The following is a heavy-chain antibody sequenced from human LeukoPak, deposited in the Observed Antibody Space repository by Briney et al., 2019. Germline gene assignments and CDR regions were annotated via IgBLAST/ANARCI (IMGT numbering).Heavy chain of an antibody. CDR3: ARSYCSSTSCYAVGGGWFDP. J-gene: IGHJ5*02. D-gene: IGHD2-2*01. Sequence: KPSETLSLTCAVYGGSLSGYYWSWIRQPPGKGLEWIGEINHSGSTNYNPSLKSRVTISVDTSKNQFSLKLSSVTAADTAVYYCARSYCSSTSCYAVGGGWFDPWGQGTLVTVSS. CDR1: GGSLSGYY. V-gene: IGHV4-34*01. CDR2: INHSGST.